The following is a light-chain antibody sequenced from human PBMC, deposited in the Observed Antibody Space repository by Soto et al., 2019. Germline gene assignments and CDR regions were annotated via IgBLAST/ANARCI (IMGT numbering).Light chain of an antibody. Sequence: DIQMTQFPSSLSASIGDRVTITCRASQSISTYLNWYQQKPGKAPKLLIYGASILQSGVPSRFSGSGSGTDFTLIISSLQPEDFATYYCQQSYSTPVTFGPGTKVDIK. J-gene: IGKJ3*01. CDR1: QSISTY. CDR2: GAS. V-gene: IGKV1-39*01. CDR3: QQSYSTPVT.